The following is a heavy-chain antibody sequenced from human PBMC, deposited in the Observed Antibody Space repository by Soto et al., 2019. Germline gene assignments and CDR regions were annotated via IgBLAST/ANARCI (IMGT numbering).Heavy chain of an antibody. V-gene: IGHV1-18*01. CDR2: ISAYNGNT. J-gene: IGHJ4*02. CDR3: ARESTERGLDY. CDR1: GYTFTTYG. Sequence: QVQLVQSGAEVKKPGASVKVSCKASGYTFTTYGISWVRQAPGQGLEWMGWISAYNGNTNYAQNLQGRVTMTTDTSTSTAYMELRSLSSDDXXVYYCARESTERGLDYWGQGTLVTVSS. D-gene: IGHD3-16*01.